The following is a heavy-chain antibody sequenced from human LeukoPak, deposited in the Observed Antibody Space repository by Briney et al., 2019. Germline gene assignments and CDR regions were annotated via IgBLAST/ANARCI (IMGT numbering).Heavy chain of an antibody. V-gene: IGHV4-34*01. CDR1: EFTFSSHA. CDR3: ARLRTYYDFWSGYYSEYYFDY. D-gene: IGHD3-3*01. Sequence: PGGSLRLSCAASEFTFSSHAMIWIRQPPGKGLEWIGEINHSGSTNYNPSLKSRVTISVDTSKNQFSLKLSSVTAADTAVYYCARLRTYYDFWSGYYSEYYFDYWGQGTLVTVSS. J-gene: IGHJ4*02. CDR2: INHSGST.